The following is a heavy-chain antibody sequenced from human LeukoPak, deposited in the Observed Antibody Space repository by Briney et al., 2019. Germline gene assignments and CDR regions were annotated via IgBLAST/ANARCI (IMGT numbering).Heavy chain of an antibody. CDR3: ARHGPYSSSWYPLNWFDP. CDR1: GGSISRSSDY. V-gene: IGHV4-39*01. Sequence: SETLSLTCTVSGGSISRSSDYWGWIRQPPGKGLEWIGSIYYSGSTYYNPSLKSRVTISVDTSKNQFSLKLSSVTAADTAVYYCARHGPYSSSWYPLNWFDPWGQGTLVTVSS. D-gene: IGHD6-13*01. J-gene: IGHJ5*02. CDR2: IYYSGST.